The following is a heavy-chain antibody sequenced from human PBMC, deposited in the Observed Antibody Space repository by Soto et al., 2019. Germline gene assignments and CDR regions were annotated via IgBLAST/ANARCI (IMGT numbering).Heavy chain of an antibody. CDR2: ISYDGSNK. CDR3: AKAYCSGGRCYQNFDF. J-gene: IGHJ4*02. Sequence: QVQLVESGGGVVQPGRSLRLSCAASGFTFSSYGMHWVRQAPGKGLEWVAVISYDGSNKYYADSVKGRFTISRDNSKNPLYPQMNSLRAEDKAVYYCAKAYCSGGRCYQNFDFWGQGTLVTVSS. CDR1: GFTFSSYG. D-gene: IGHD2-15*01. V-gene: IGHV3-30*18.